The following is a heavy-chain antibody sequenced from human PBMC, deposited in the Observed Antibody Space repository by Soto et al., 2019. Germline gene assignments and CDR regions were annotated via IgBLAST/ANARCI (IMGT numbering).Heavy chain of an antibody. V-gene: IGHV4-59*08. D-gene: IGHD6-13*01. J-gene: IGHJ4*02. Sequence: QLQLQASGPGLVQPSETLSVTCNVSGGSISGSYWSWIRQPPGKGLEWIGYVYYTGTTNYNPSFEGRVTILVDMSKTQFSWELRSVTAADTAFYFCARQNTVRAAAGSFDNWGQGALVTVSS. CDR3: ARQNTVRAAAGSFDN. CDR2: VYYTGTT. CDR1: GGSISGSY.